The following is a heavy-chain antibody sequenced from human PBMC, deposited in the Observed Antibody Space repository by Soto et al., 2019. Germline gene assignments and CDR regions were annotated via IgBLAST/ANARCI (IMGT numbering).Heavy chain of an antibody. J-gene: IGHJ6*02. Sequence: SQTLSLTCALSGGSVSSNSAAWNWIRQSPSRGLEWLGRTYYRSKWYNDYAVSVKSRITINPDTSKNQFSLQLNSVTPEDTAVYYCARDRAYSSTWPTRDYYYGMDVWGQGTTVTLSS. CDR1: GGSVSSNSAA. D-gene: IGHD6-13*01. CDR3: ARDRAYSSTWPTRDYYYGMDV. CDR2: TYYRSKWYN. V-gene: IGHV6-1*01.